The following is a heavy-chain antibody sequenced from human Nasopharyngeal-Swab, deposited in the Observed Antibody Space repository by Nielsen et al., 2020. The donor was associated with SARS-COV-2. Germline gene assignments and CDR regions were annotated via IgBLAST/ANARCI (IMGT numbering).Heavy chain of an antibody. CDR3: ATSGSSVTAGVNMDV. V-gene: IGHV4-4*02. D-gene: IGHD6-13*01. CDR2: IYQSGNT. J-gene: IGHJ6*03. Sequence: VRQAPGKGLEWIGEIYQSGNTNYNPSLKSRVSISLDKSKTQFSLNLTSVTAADTAVYYCATSGSSVTAGVNMDVWGKGTTVTVSS.